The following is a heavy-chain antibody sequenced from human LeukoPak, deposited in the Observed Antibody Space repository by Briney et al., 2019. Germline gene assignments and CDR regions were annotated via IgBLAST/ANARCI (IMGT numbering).Heavy chain of an antibody. CDR2: INPNSGGT. V-gene: IGHV1-2*02. D-gene: IGHD2-15*01. Sequence: GAPVKVSCKASGYTFTSYYMHWVRQAPGQGLEWMGWINPNSGGTNYAQKFQGRVTMTSDTSISTAYMELSRLRSDDTAVYYCAIGSGGSPDAFDIGGQGTMVTVSS. J-gene: IGHJ3*02. CDR1: GYTFTSYY. CDR3: AIGSGGSPDAFDI.